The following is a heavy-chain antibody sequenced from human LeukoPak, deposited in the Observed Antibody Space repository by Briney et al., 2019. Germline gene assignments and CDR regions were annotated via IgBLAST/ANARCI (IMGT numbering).Heavy chain of an antibody. V-gene: IGHV3-23*01. CDR2: ISGSGGST. CDR3: AKGPPTYSSSWRLSYDSSGYHFDY. D-gene: IGHD3-22*01. Sequence: QAGGSLRLSCAASGFTFSSYAMSWVRQAPGKGLEWVSAISGSGGSTYYADSVKGRFTISRDNSKNTLHLQMNSLRAEDTAVYYCAKGPPTYSSSWRLSYDSSGYHFDYXGQGTLXTVSS. CDR1: GFTFSSYA. J-gene: IGHJ4*02.